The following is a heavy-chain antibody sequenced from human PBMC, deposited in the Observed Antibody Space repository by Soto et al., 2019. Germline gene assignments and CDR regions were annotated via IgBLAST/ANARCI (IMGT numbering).Heavy chain of an antibody. D-gene: IGHD3-10*01. Sequence: GGSLRLSCAASGFTFSNAWMNWVRQAPGKGLEWVGRIKSKTDGGTTDYAAPVKGRFTISRDDSKNTLYLQMNSLKTEDTAVYFCTPGSDYYGSGSYPLYWGQGTLVTVSS. V-gene: IGHV3-15*07. CDR2: IKSKTDGGTT. J-gene: IGHJ4*02. CDR1: GFTFSNAW. CDR3: TPGSDYYGSGSYPLY.